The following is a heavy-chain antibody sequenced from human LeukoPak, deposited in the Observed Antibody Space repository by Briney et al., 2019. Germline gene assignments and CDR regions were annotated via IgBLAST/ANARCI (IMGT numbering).Heavy chain of an antibody. CDR3: AREGQRWELPEYYFDY. J-gene: IGHJ4*02. D-gene: IGHD1-26*01. CDR2: IYHSGST. CDR1: GGSISSGGYS. V-gene: IGHV4-30-2*01. Sequence: PSQTLSLTCAVSGGSISSGGYSWSWIRQPPGKGLEWIGYIYHSGSTYYNPSLKSRVTISVDTSKNQFSPKLSSVTAADTAVYYCAREGQRWELPEYYFDYWGQGTLVTVSS.